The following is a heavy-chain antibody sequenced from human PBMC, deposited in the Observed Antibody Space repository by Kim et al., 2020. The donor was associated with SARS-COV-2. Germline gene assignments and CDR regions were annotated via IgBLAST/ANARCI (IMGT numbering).Heavy chain of an antibody. CDR2: INTNTGIP. CDR3: ARERYGSWLKNWFDP. V-gene: IGHV7-4-1*02. Sequence: ASVKVSCKASGYTFTTYAINWVRQAPGQGLEWMGWINTNTGIPTYAQGFSGRFVLSLDTSVSTAYLQINNLKAEDTALYYCARERYGSWLKNWFDPWGQGTVVTVSS. D-gene: IGHD6-13*01. CDR1: GYTFTTYA. J-gene: IGHJ5*02.